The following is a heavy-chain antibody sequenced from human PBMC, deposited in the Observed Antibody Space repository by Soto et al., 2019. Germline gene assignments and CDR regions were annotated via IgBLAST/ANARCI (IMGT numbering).Heavy chain of an antibody. D-gene: IGHD3-22*01. CDR2: ISYDGSNK. V-gene: IGHV3-30-3*01. CDR3: AGGRVPYDSSGYYLDY. CDR1: RFTFSSYS. J-gene: IGHJ4*02. Sequence: LXLSCAASRFTFSSYSMHWVRQAPGKGLEWVAVISYDGSNKYYADSVKGRFTISRDNSKNTLYLQMNSLRAEDTAVYYCAGGRVPYDSSGYYLDYWGQGTLVTVSS.